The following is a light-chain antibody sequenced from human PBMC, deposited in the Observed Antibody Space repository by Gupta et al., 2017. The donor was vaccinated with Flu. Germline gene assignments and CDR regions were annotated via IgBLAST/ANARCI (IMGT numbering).Light chain of an antibody. CDR3: QQLNSYPRT. V-gene: IGKV1-9*01. J-gene: IGKJ1*01. Sequence: DIQLTQSPSFLSASVGDRVTITCRASQGINHYLAWYQQKPGKAPQLLIYAASILQSGVPLRFSGSGSGTEFTLTISSLHPEDFATYYCQQLNSYPRTFGQGTKVEIK. CDR2: AAS. CDR1: QGINHY.